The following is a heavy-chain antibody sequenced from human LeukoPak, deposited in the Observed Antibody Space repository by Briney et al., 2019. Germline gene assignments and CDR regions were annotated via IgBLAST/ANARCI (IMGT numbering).Heavy chain of an antibody. CDR3: TTDEYYDSSGYYSYFHFDY. CDR2: IKSKTDGGTT. D-gene: IGHD3-22*01. CDR1: GFTFSNAW. Sequence: GESLRLSCAASGFTFSNAWMSWVRQAPGKGLEWVGRIKSKTDGGTTDYAAPVKGRFTISRDDLKNTLYLQMNSLKTEDTAVYYCTTDEYYDSSGYYSYFHFDYWGQGTLVTVSS. V-gene: IGHV3-15*01. J-gene: IGHJ4*02.